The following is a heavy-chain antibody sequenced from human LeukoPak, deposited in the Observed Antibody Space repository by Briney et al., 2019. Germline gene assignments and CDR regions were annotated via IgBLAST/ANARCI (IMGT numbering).Heavy chain of an antibody. V-gene: IGHV3-30*19. CDR2: ILSDGSKE. Sequence: GRSLRLSCAASGFTFSSYGMHWVRQAPGKGLEWVAVILSDGSKEFYTDSVKGRFTISRDNSKNTLYLQMNSLRAEDTAVYYCAKDRAARDLPYYFDYWGQGTLVTVSS. CDR1: GFTFSSYG. CDR3: AKDRAARDLPYYFDY. J-gene: IGHJ4*02. D-gene: IGHD3-3*01.